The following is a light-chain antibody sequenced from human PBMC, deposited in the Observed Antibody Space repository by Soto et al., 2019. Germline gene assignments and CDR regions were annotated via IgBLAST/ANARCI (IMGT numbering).Light chain of an antibody. V-gene: IGLV2-8*01. Sequence: QSVLTQPPSASGSPGQSVAISCTGTNSDVGGYNYVSWYQHHPGKAPKLMIYGVNKRPSGVPDRFSGSKSGNTASLTVSGLQAEDEADYYCSSYAGSSWVFGGGTKLTVL. J-gene: IGLJ3*02. CDR3: SSYAGSSWV. CDR1: NSDVGGYNY. CDR2: GVN.